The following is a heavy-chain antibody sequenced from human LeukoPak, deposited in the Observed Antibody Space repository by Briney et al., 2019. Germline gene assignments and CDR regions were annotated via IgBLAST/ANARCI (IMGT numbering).Heavy chain of an antibody. J-gene: IGHJ4*02. V-gene: IGHV4-4*07. CDR1: GGSIVSHY. CDR2: FYASGTT. CDR3: AKDSSTWGNLAGHFDS. Sequence: SETLSLTCTVSGGSIVSHYWNWIRQPAGRGLEWIGRFYASGTTSTSPSLKSRVTMSVDTSKNQFSLKLSSVTAADTAVYYCAKDSSTWGNLAGHFDSWGQGTLVTVSS. D-gene: IGHD6-13*01.